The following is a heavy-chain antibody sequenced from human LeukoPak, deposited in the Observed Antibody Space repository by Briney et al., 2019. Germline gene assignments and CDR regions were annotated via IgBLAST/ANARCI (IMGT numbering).Heavy chain of an antibody. CDR1: GFTVSSNS. D-gene: IGHD3-22*01. CDR3: AREHYYDSSGFFPPMDY. Sequence: HPGGSLRLSCAASGFTVSSNSMSWVRQAPGKGLEWVSVIYSGGSTFYADSVKGRFTISRDNSKNTLYLQMNSLRAEDTAVYYCAREHYYDSSGFFPPMDYWGQGTLVTVSS. J-gene: IGHJ4*02. V-gene: IGHV3-66*01. CDR2: IYSGGST.